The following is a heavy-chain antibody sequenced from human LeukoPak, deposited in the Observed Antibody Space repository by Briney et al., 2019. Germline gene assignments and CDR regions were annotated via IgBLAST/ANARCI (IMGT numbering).Heavy chain of an antibody. Sequence: ASVKVSCKASGYTFTSHLVHWVRQAPGQGLEWMGVFHPGGDSITYSQKFQGRVTLTRDTSSSTAYMDPRSLRSEDTAVYFCARQQEVTSDSYYYALDVWGQGTTVTVSS. CDR3: ARQQEVTSDSYYYALDV. V-gene: IGHV1-46*01. CDR1: GYTFTSHL. D-gene: IGHD4-23*01. J-gene: IGHJ6*02. CDR2: FHPGGDSI.